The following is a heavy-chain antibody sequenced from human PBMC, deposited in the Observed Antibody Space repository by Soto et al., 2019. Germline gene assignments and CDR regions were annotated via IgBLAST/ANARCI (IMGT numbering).Heavy chain of an antibody. J-gene: IGHJ4*02. CDR2: ISSSSSYI. CDR1: GFTFSSYS. D-gene: IGHD3-16*01. Sequence: GESLKISCAASGFTFSSYSMNWVRQAPGKGLEWVSSISSSSSYIYYADSVKGRFTISRDNAKNSLYLQMNSLRAEDTAVYYCAIWGGDDGGYWGQGTLVTVSS. CDR3: AIWGGDDGGY. V-gene: IGHV3-21*01.